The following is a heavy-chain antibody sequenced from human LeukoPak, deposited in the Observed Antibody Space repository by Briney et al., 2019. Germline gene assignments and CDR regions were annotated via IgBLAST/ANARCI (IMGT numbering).Heavy chain of an antibody. CDR1: GFIFSNYW. CDR2: INSDGSST. J-gene: IGHJ4*02. D-gene: IGHD5-24*01. Sequence: GGSVRLSCAASGFIFSNYWMSWVRQAPGKGLVWVSRINSDGSSTSYADSVKGRFTISRDNAKNTLYLQMNSLRAEDTAVYYCAREWGGPQRWLQSEQKPDYWGQGTLVTVSS. V-gene: IGHV3-74*01. CDR3: AREWGGPQRWLQSEQKPDY.